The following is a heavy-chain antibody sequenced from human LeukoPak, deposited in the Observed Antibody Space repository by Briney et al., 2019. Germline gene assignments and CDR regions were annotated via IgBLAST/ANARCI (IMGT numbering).Heavy chain of an antibody. CDR2: VYNSGTT. V-gene: IGHV4-4*09. CDR1: GASISGCY. CDR3: ARRRELLRSNWYFDL. Sequence: SETLSLTCTVCGASISGCYWSWIRQPPGKGLEWVGYVYNSGTTNYNPSLKSRLTISPDTAKNQFSLRLSSVTAADTAVYYCARRRELLRSNWYFDLWGRGTLVSVAS. D-gene: IGHD1-26*01. J-gene: IGHJ2*01.